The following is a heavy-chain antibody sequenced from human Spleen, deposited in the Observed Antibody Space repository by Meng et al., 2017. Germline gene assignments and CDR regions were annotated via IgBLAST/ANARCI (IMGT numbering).Heavy chain of an antibody. V-gene: IGHV1-24*01. D-gene: IGHD3-22*01. CDR1: GYTLTELS. CDR3: ATESIVVVMFQH. J-gene: IGHJ1*01. CDR2: FDTEDGDT. Sequence: ASLMVSCWVSGYTLTELSMHWVRQAPGKGLVWMGGFDTEDGDTIYAQKFQGRVTITEDTSPDAAYMELSILRSEDTAVYYCATESIVVVMFQHWGQGTLVTVSS.